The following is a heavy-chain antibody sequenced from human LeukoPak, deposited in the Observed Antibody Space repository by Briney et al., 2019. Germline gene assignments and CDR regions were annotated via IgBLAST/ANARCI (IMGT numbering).Heavy chain of an antibody. D-gene: IGHD2-2*01. V-gene: IGHV4-30-4*01. CDR3: PRVGRYCSSTSCYYYYGMDV. Sequence: SETLSLTCTVSGGSISSGDYYWSWIRQPPGKGLEWIGYIYYSGSTYYNPSLKSRVTISVDTSKNQFSLKLSSVTAADTAVYYCPRVGRYCSSTSCYYYYGMDVWGQGTTVTVYS. CDR2: IYYSGST. CDR1: GGSISSGDYY. J-gene: IGHJ6*02.